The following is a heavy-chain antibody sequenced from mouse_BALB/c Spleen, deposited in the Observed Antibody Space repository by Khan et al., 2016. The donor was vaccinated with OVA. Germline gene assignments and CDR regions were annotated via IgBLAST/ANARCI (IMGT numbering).Heavy chain of an antibody. CDR1: GYAFTNNG. D-gene: IGHD2-14*01. V-gene: IGHV9-3-1*01. J-gene: IGHJ4*01. CDR2: INTYTGEP. Sequence: QIQLVQSGPELKKPGETVKISCKASGYAFTNNGMNWARQAPGKGLKWMGWINTYTGEPTYAADFKGRFAFSLETSASTAYLQINNLKNEDTATYYCGKMGYSGTVDYWGQGTSVTVSS. CDR3: GKMGYSGTVDY.